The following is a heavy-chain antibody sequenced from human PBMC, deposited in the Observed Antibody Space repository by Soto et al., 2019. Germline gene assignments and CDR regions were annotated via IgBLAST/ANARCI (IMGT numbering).Heavy chain of an antibody. CDR1: GYTFTSYG. CDR3: SRDRLGATGDY. D-gene: IGHD1-26*01. CDR2: INAYNANT. Sequence: QVQLVQSGAEVKKPGASVKVSCKASGYTFTSYGISWVRQAPGQGLELMGWINAYNANTNYAQKLQGRVTMTTDTTTSTSYMELRSLRSDDTAVYFCSRDRLGATGDYWGQGTLVTVSS. J-gene: IGHJ4*02. V-gene: IGHV1-18*01.